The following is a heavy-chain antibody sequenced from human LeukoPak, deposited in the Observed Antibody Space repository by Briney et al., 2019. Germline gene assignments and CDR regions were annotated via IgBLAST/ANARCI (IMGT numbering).Heavy chain of an antibody. Sequence: GGSLRLSCAASGFTFSSYAMHWVRQAPGKGLEWVAVISYDGINKYHADSVKGRFTISRDNSKNTLYLQMNSLRAEDTAIYYCAKHYYRVVRGVKVDYYGMDVWGRGTTVTVSS. CDR2: ISYDGINK. CDR1: GFTFSSYA. V-gene: IGHV3-30-3*02. D-gene: IGHD3-10*01. CDR3: AKHYYRVVRGVKVDYYGMDV. J-gene: IGHJ6*02.